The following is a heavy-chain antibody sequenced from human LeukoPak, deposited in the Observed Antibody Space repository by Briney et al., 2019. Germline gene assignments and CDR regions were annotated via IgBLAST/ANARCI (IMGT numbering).Heavy chain of an antibody. CDR2: TYYRSKWYS. CDR1: GDSVSSNSAA. V-gene: IGHV6-1*01. D-gene: IGHD6-19*01. J-gene: IGHJ4*02. CDR3: ARYGTAWYADS. Sequence: SQTLSLTCAISGDSVSSNSAAWIWIRQSPSRGLEWLGRTYYRSKWYSDYGISVRGRITINPDTSKNHFYLQLNSVTPEDTAVYYCARYGTAWYADSWGQGTLVTVSS.